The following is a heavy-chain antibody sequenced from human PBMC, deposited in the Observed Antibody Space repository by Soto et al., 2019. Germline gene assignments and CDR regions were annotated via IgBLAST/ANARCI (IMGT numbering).Heavy chain of an antibody. CDR3: ARATVTKNNFDY. CDR1: GYTFTSYG. CDR2: ISAYNGNT. V-gene: IGHV1-18*01. Sequence: ALVKVSCKASGYTFTSYGISWVRQAPGQGLEWMGWISAYNGNTNYAQKLQGRVTMTTDTSTSTAYMELRSLRSDDTAVYYCARATVTKNNFDYWGEGTLVTVSS. J-gene: IGHJ4*02. D-gene: IGHD4-17*01.